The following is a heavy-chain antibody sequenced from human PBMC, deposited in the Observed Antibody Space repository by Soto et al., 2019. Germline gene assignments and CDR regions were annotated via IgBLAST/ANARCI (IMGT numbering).Heavy chain of an antibody. J-gene: IGHJ4*02. D-gene: IGHD3-10*01. CDR2: IYYSGST. Sequence: QLQLQESGPGLVKPSETLSLTCTVSGGSISSSSYYWGWIRQPPGKGLEWIGSIYYSGSTYYNPSLKSRVTISVDTSKNQFSLKLSSVTAADTAVYYCASAPRLYYFDYWGQGTLVTVSS. CDR3: ASAPRLYYFDY. V-gene: IGHV4-39*01. CDR1: GGSISSSSYY.